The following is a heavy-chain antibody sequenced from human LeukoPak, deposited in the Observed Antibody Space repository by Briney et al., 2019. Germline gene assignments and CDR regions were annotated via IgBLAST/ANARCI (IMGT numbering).Heavy chain of an antibody. D-gene: IGHD1-26*01. CDR3: ARVGATSYY. Sequence: PGGSLRLSCVASGFPFSSYWMTWVRQAPGKGLEWVANIKQDGSKKSYVDSVKGRFTISRDNAKNTLYLQMNSLRAEDTAVYYCARVGATSYYWGQGTLVTVSS. CDR1: GFPFSSYW. V-gene: IGHV3-7*01. CDR2: IKQDGSKK. J-gene: IGHJ4*02.